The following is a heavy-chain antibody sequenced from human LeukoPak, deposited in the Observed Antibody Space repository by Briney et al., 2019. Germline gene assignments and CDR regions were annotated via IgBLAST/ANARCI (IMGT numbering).Heavy chain of an antibody. CDR1: GGSISSYY. Sequence: SSETLSLTXTVSGGSISSYYWSWIRQPPGKGLEWLGYIYYSGSTNYNPSLESRVTISVDTSKNQFSLKLSSVTAADTAVYYCARDTCTNGVCSLDYWGQGTLVTVSS. CDR3: ARDTCTNGVCSLDY. CDR2: IYYSGST. J-gene: IGHJ4*02. D-gene: IGHD2-8*01. V-gene: IGHV4-59*01.